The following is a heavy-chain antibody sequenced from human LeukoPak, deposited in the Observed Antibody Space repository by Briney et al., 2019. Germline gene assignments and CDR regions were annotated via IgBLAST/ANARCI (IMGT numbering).Heavy chain of an antibody. CDR3: ARDPVVTITPFDY. D-gene: IGHD5-12*01. CDR1: VLTFSSHS. Sequence: GGSLILSCGVSVLTFSSHSVTWVRQARAEGEEWGSSFRSSSSAIYYAAPVKGRFTISRDNAKNSLYLQMNSLRAEDTAVYYCARDPVVTITPFDYWGQGTLVTVSS. CDR2: FRSSSSAI. J-gene: IGHJ4*02. V-gene: IGHV3-21*01.